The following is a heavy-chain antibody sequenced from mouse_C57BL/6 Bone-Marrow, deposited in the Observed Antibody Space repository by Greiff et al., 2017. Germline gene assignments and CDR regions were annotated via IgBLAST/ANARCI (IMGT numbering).Heavy chain of an antibody. V-gene: IGHV1-63*01. CDR2: IYPGGGYT. CDR3: ARFDGYYLRLDY. J-gene: IGHJ4*01. Sequence: QVQLQQSGAELVRPGTSVKMSCKASGYTFTNYWIGWAKQRPGHGLEWIGDIYPGGGYTNYNEKFKGKATLTADKYSSTAYMQFSSLTSEDSAIYYCARFDGYYLRLDYWGQGTSVTVSS. D-gene: IGHD2-3*01. CDR1: GYTFTNYW.